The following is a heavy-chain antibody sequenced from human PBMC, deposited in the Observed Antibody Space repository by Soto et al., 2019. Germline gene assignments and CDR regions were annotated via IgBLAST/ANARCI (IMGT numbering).Heavy chain of an antibody. CDR3: AARYIVVVPAAIRGVDDP. J-gene: IGHJ5*02. D-gene: IGHD2-2*02. Sequence: SQTLSLTCTVSGGSISSSSYYWGWIRQPPGKGLEWIGSIYYSGSTYYNPSLKSRVTISVDTSKHQFSLKLSSVTAADTAVYYCAARYIVVVPAAIRGVDDPWGQGTLVTVSS. CDR2: IYYSGST. CDR1: GGSISSSSYY. V-gene: IGHV4-39*01.